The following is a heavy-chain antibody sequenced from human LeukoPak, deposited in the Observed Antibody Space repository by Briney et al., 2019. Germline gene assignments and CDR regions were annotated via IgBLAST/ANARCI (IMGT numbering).Heavy chain of an antibody. CDR3: ARHLIREEYSSSSIGFDP. Sequence: SETLSLTCTLTPSSPSSSYCLCIRHPTSKALQCLGYLYYSGSTNYNPSLKSRVTISVDTSKNQLSLKLRSVTAADTAVYYCARHLIREEYSSSSIGFDPWGQGTLVTVSS. CDR2: LYYSGST. CDR1: PSSPSSSY. D-gene: IGHD6-6*01. V-gene: IGHV4-59*08. J-gene: IGHJ5*02.